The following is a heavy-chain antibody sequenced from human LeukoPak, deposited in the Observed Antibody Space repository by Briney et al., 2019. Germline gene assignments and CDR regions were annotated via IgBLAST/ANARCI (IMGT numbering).Heavy chain of an antibody. J-gene: IGHJ4*02. V-gene: IGHV3-23*01. CDR1: GFTFSSYA. Sequence: GGSLRLSCAASGFTFSSYAMSWARQAPGKGLEWVSAISGSGGSTYYADSVKGRFTISRDNSKNTLYLQTNSLRAEDTAVYYCAKDLGYIGYSSSWYSDYWGQGTLVTVSS. CDR3: AKDLGYIGYSSSWYSDY. CDR2: ISGSGGST. D-gene: IGHD6-13*01.